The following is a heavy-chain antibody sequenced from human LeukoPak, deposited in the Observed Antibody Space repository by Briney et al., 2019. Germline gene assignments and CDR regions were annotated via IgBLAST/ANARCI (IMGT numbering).Heavy chain of an antibody. D-gene: IGHD6-13*01. CDR2: IYYSGST. CDR1: AGSISSYY. CDR3: ARDQYSSSWYWFDP. V-gene: IGHV4-59*01. Sequence: KPSETLSLTCTVSAGSISSYYWSWIRQPPGKGLEWIGYIYYSGSTNYNPSLKSRVTISVDTSKNQFSLKLSSVTAADTAVYYCARDQYSSSWYWFDPWGQGTLVTVSS. J-gene: IGHJ5*02.